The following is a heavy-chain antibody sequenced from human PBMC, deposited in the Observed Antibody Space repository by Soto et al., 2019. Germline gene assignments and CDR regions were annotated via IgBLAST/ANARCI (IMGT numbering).Heavy chain of an antibody. V-gene: IGHV1-69*06. CDR2: IIPIFGTA. CDR1: GGTFSSYA. D-gene: IGHD2-15*01. CDR3: ARTRINCSGGSCYLFYLDY. Sequence: QVQLVQSGAEVKKPGASVKVSCKASGGTFSSYAISWVRQAPGQGLEWMGGIIPIFGTANYAQKVQGRVTITAAKSTSTDYMELSSLRSEDTAVYYCARTRINCSGGSCYLFYLDYWGQGTLVTVSS. J-gene: IGHJ4*02.